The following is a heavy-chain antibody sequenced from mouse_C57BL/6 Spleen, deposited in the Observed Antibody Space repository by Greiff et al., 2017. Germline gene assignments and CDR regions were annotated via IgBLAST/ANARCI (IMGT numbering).Heavy chain of an antibody. CDR2: INPSTGGT. Sequence: EVKLMESGPELVKPGASVKISCKASGYSFTGYYMNWVKQSPEKSLEWIGEINPSTGGTTYNQKFKAKATLTVDKSSSTAYMQLKSLTSEDSAVYYCASRPLDYWGQGTTLTVSS. V-gene: IGHV1-42*01. CDR1: GYSFTGYY. J-gene: IGHJ2*01. CDR3: ASRPLDY.